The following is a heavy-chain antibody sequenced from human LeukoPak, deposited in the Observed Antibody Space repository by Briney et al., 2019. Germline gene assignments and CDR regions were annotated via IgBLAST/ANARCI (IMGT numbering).Heavy chain of an antibody. CDR3: AKMNYDFWSGSFDY. Sequence: GGSLRLSCAASGFTFSNAWMSWVRQAPGKGLEWVGRIKSKTDGGTTDYAAPVKGRFTISRDDSKNTLYLQMNSLRAEDTATYYCAKMNYDFWSGSFDYWGQGTLVTVSS. D-gene: IGHD3-3*01. V-gene: IGHV3-15*01. CDR1: GFTFSNAW. CDR2: IKSKTDGGTT. J-gene: IGHJ4*02.